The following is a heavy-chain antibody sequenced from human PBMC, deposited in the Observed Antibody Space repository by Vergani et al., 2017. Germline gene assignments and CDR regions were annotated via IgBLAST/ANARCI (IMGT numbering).Heavy chain of an antibody. CDR3: ARSYERTIGYCSSTSCYFHAFDI. J-gene: IGHJ3*02. D-gene: IGHD2-2*01. CDR2: IYYSGST. CDR1: GGSISSYY. V-gene: IGHV4-59*08. Sequence: QVQLQESGPGLVKPSETLSLTCTVSGGSISSYYWSWIRQPPGKGLEWIGYIYYSGSTNYNPSLKSRVTISVDTSKNQFSLKLSSVTAADTAVYYCARSYERTIGYCSSTSCYFHAFDIWGQGTMVTVSS.